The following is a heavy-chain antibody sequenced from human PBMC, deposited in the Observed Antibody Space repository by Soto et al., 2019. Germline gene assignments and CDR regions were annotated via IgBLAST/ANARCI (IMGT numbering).Heavy chain of an antibody. Sequence: PSETLSLTCAVYGGSFRSYYWRWIRQTPGKGMEWIGEINHSGSTNYNPSLKSRDTLSVDTSKNQFSLQLSSVTAADTSVYYCVRGHRKSGYWGQGALVTVSS. J-gene: IGHJ4*02. CDR2: INHSGST. V-gene: IGHV4-34*01. D-gene: IGHD3-10*01. CDR3: VRGHRKSGY. CDR1: GGSFRSYY.